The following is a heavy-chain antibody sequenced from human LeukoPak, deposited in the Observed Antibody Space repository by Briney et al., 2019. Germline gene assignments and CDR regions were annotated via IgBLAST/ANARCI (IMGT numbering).Heavy chain of an antibody. CDR3: ARGGMANAPREHYYYGLDV. CDR2: INIAGSST. D-gene: IGHD5-24*01. Sequence: GGSLRLSCGASGFTFSSYWMHWVRQAPGKGLVWVSRINIAGSSTIYTDSVKGRFTISRDNAKNTLYLQMNSLRAEDTAVYYCARGGMANAPREHYYYGLDVWGQGTTVTVSS. CDR1: GFTFSSYW. V-gene: IGHV3-74*01. J-gene: IGHJ6*02.